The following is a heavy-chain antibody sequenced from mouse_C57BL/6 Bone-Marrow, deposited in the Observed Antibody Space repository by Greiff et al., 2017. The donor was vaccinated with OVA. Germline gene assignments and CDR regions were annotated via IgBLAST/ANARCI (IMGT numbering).Heavy chain of an antibody. V-gene: IGHV1-82*01. CDR2: IYPGDGAT. Sequence: QVQLQQSGPELVKPGASVKISCKASGYAFSSSWMNWVKQRPGKGLEWIGRIYPGDGATNYNGKFKGKATLTADKSSSTAYMQLSSLTSEDSAVYSCARRNRGYYAMDYWGQGTSVTVSS. CDR3: ARRNRGYYAMDY. CDR1: GYAFSSSW. J-gene: IGHJ4*01.